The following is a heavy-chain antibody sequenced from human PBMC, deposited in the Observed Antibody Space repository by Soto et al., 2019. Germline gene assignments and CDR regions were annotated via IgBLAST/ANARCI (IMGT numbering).Heavy chain of an antibody. Sequence: EVQLVESGGVVVQPGGSLRLSCAASGFTFDDYTMHWVRQAPGKGLEWVSLISWDGGSTYYADSVKGRFTISRDNSKNSLYLQMNSLRTEHTYLYYCETFGNTMVRGAVDYWGQGTLVTVSS. CDR3: ETFGNTMVRGAVDY. J-gene: IGHJ4*02. CDR1: GFTFDDYT. V-gene: IGHV3-43*01. CDR2: ISWDGGST. D-gene: IGHD3-10*01.